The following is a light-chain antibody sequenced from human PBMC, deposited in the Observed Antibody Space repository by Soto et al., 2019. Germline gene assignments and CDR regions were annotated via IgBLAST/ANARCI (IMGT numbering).Light chain of an antibody. V-gene: IGKV3-15*01. Sequence: EIQLTQSPATLSSFPGDRVTLSCRASQSVSSNLAWYQQKPGQAPSLLIYGAFTRATGIPARFSGTGSGTEFTLTISSLQSEDFAIYYCQQYNDWPLTFGQGTKVDIK. CDR2: GAF. J-gene: IGKJ1*01. CDR3: QQYNDWPLT. CDR1: QSVSSN.